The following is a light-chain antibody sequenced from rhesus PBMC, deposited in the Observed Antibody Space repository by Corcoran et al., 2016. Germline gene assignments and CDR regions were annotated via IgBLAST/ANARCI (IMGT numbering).Light chain of an antibody. CDR2: EVS. J-gene: IGLJ1*01. CDR1: SSDIGYYDG. V-gene: IGLV2-19*02. Sequence: QAAPTQSPSLTGSARQSVTIFCTATSSDIGYYDGVSWYQQHPGKAPKLMIYEVSKRPSGVSDRFSGSKSGNTASLTISGLQAEDEADYYCSSYVGSGSYIFGAGTRLTV. CDR3: SSYVGSGSYI.